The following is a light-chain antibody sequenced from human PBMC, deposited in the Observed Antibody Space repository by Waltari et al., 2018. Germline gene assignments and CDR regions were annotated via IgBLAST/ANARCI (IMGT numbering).Light chain of an antibody. CDR2: WAS. CDR3: QQYYSTPWT. Sequence: DIVMTQSPDSLAVSLGERATINCKSSQSVLYSSNNKRYLAWSQHKPGQPPKLLIYWASTRESGVPARFSGSGSGTDFTLTISSLQAEDVAVYYCQQYYSTPWTFGQGTKVEI. J-gene: IGKJ1*01. V-gene: IGKV4-1*01. CDR1: QSVLYSSNNKRY.